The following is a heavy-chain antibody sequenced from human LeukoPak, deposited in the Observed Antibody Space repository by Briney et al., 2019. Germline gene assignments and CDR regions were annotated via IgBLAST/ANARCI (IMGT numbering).Heavy chain of an antibody. D-gene: IGHD1-26*01. CDR2: IIPILGIA. CDR3: ARDVVGARRARSDAFDI. Sequence: SVKVSCKASGGTFSSYAISWVRQAPGQGLEWMGRIIPILGIANYAQKFQGRVTITADKSTSTAYMELSSLRSDDTAVYYCARDVVGARRARSDAFDIWGQGTMVTVSS. CDR1: GGTFSSYA. V-gene: IGHV1-69*04. J-gene: IGHJ3*02.